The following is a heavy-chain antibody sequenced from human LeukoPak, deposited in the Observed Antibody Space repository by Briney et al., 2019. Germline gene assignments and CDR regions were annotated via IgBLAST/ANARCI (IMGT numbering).Heavy chain of an antibody. D-gene: IGHD3-10*01. CDR2: ISGSGGST. J-gene: IGHJ4*02. V-gene: IGHV3-23*01. CDR3: AACHGSGGSYLNAADY. Sequence: GGSLRLSCAASGFTFTNYAMTWVRQAPGKGLEWVSAISGSGGSTYYTDSVKGRFTISRDNFKNTLYLQMNSLRVEDTAVYYCAACHGSGGSYLNAADYWGQGTLVTVSS. CDR1: GFTFTNYA.